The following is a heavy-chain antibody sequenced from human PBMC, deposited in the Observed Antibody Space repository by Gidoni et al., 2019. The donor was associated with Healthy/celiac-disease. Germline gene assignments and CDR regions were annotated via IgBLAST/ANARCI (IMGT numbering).Heavy chain of an antibody. CDR2: IRSKANSYAT. Sequence: EVQRVESGGGLVQPGASLTLPCAASGFTFSGSSMHCVRQASGNGLAWVGRIRSKANSYATAYAASVKGRFTISRDDSKNTAYLQMNSLKTEDTAVYYCTSPPYDSSGYYSGDLPSDYWGQGTLVTVSS. V-gene: IGHV3-73*02. CDR1: GFTFSGSS. CDR3: TSPPYDSSGYYSGDLPSDY. D-gene: IGHD3-22*01. J-gene: IGHJ4*02.